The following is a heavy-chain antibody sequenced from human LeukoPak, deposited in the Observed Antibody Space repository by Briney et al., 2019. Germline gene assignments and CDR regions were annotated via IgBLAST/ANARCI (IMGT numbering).Heavy chain of an antibody. V-gene: IGHV3-23*01. CDR2: ISSSGHTT. J-gene: IGHJ4*02. CDR3: AKEEVPNDY. D-gene: IGHD1-1*01. Sequence: GGSLRLSCAASGFTFSAFPMSWVRQAPGKGLEWVSGISSSGHTTYYADSVKGRFTISRDNSKNTLFLQMNILRAEDTAVYYCAKEEVPNDYWGQGTLVTVSS. CDR1: GFTFSAFP.